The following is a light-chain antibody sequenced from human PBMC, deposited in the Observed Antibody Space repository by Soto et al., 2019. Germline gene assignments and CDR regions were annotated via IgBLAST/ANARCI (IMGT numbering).Light chain of an antibody. CDR3: QQYKNWPPLT. CDR1: QSVSSY. J-gene: IGKJ4*01. Sequence: EIVLTQSPATLSLSPGERATLSCRASQSVSSYLAWYQQKPGQAPRPLIYDASNRATGIPARFSGSGSGTDFTLTISSLEPEDFAVYYCQQYKNWPPLTFGGGTKVEIK. V-gene: IGKV3-11*01. CDR2: DAS.